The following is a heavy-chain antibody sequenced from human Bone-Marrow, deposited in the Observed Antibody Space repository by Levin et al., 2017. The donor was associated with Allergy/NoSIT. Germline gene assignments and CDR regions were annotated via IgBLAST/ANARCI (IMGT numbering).Heavy chain of an antibody. D-gene: IGHD4-17*01. Sequence: GGSLRLSCSASGFNFSSYWMHWVRQAPGKGLVWVSRINRDGSSTSYADSVKGRFTIPRDNAKNTLYLHMNSLRAEDTSVYYCARDRVTTNWYFDLWSRGTLVTVSS. J-gene: IGHJ2*01. CDR2: INRDGSST. CDR1: GFNFSSYW. CDR3: ARDRVTTNWYFDL. V-gene: IGHV3-74*01.